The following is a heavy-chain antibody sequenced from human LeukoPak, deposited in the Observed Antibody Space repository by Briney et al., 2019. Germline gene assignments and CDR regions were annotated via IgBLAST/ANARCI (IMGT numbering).Heavy chain of an antibody. CDR1: GYTFTSYD. CDR3: ANTVAGWDDAFDI. V-gene: IGHV1-8*01. Sequence: ASVKVSCKASGYTFTSYDINWVRQATGQGLEWMGWMNPNSGNTGYAQKFQGRVTMTRNTSISTAYMELSSLRSEDTAVYYCANTVAGWDDAFDIWGQGTMVTVSS. D-gene: IGHD6-19*01. CDR2: MNPNSGNT. J-gene: IGHJ3*02.